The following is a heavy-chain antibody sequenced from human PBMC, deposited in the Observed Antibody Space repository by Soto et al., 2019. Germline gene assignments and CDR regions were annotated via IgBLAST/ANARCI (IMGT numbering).Heavy chain of an antibody. J-gene: IGHJ5*02. CDR1: GNTFTSYD. V-gene: IGHV1-8*01. CDR2: MNPTSGST. D-gene: IGHD2-2*01. Sequence: QVQLVQSGAEVKKPGASVRVSCKASGNTFTSYDINWVRQATGQGLEWMGWMNPTSGSTGYAQKFQGRVTMSRNTSISTAYMELSSLRSEDTAVYYCTRGRRGLSGWFDPWGQGSLVTVSS. CDR3: TRGRRGLSGWFDP.